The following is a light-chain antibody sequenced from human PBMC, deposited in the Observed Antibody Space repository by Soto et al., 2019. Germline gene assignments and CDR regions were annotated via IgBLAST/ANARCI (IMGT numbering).Light chain of an antibody. CDR3: QQYNSYSWT. CDR2: DAS. V-gene: IGKV1-5*01. Sequence: DIQMTQSPSTLSASVGDRVTITCRASQSISSWVAWYQQKPGKAPKLLIYDASSLESGVPSRFSGSGSGTEFTLTISSLQPDDFATYCCQQYNSYSWTFGQGTKVDIK. J-gene: IGKJ1*01. CDR1: QSISSW.